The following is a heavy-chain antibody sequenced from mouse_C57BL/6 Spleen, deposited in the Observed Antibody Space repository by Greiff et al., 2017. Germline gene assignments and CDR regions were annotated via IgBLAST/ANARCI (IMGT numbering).Heavy chain of an antibody. CDR3: AREGGYYDYDEDYAMDY. V-gene: IGHV1-72*01. CDR2: IDPNSGGT. J-gene: IGHJ4*01. CDR1: GYTFTSYW. Sequence: QVQLKQPGAELVKPGASVKLSCKASGYTFTSYWMHWVKQRPGRGLEWIGRIDPNSGGTKYNEKFKSKATLTVDKPSSTAYMQLSSLTSEDSAVYYCAREGGYYDYDEDYAMDYWGQGTSVTVSS. D-gene: IGHD2-4*01.